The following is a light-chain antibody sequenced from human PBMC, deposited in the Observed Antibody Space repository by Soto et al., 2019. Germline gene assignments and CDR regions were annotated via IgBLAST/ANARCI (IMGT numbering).Light chain of an antibody. J-gene: IGKJ4*01. CDR2: TAS. V-gene: IGKV1-12*01. CDR3: QQGNSFPLT. CDR1: QDIDSG. Sequence: DIQMTQSPSSVSAAIGDRVTITCRASQDIDSGLAWFQQKPGEAPRLLIYTASSLHSGVPSRFSGAGSGTEFSLTISSLQPEDFAAYFCQQGNSFPLTFGGGTKVEIK.